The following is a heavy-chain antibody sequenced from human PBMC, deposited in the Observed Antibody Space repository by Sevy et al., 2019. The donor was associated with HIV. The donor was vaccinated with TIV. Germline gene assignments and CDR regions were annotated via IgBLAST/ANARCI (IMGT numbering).Heavy chain of an antibody. Sequence: GGSLRLSCGVSGFTFSSYAMSWVRQAPGKGLEWVSGISESGGSTYYSDSVKGRFTISRDNSKNTLYLQMTSLRAEDTAVHYCAKEGFGYNYDSSGNIDYWGQGTLVTVSS. CDR2: ISESGGST. D-gene: IGHD3-22*01. CDR3: AKEGFGYNYDSSGNIDY. J-gene: IGHJ4*02. V-gene: IGHV3-23*01. CDR1: GFTFSSYA.